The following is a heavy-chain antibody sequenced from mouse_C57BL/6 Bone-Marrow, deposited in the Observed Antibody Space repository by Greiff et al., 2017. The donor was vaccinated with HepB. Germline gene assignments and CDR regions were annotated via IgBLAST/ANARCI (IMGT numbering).Heavy chain of an antibody. V-gene: IGHV1-82*01. CDR3: ARGPGRDYAMDY. CDR1: GYAFSSSW. J-gene: IGHJ4*01. Sequence: QVQLQQSGPELVKPGASVKISCKASGYAFSSSWMNWVKQRPGKGLEWIGRIYPGDGDTNYNGKFKGKATLTADKSSSTAYMQLSSLTSEDSAVYFCARGPGRDYAMDYWGQGTSVTVSS. CDR2: IYPGDGDT.